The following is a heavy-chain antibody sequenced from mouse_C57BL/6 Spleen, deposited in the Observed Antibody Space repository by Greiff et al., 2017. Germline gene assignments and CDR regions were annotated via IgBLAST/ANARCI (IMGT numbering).Heavy chain of an antibody. Sequence: VQLQQSGAELVRPGASVTLSCKASGYTFTDYEMHWVKQTPVHGLEWIGAIDPETGGTAYNQTVKGKAILTADKSSSTAYMELRSLTSEDSAVYYCTRPTAQAYYFDDWGQGTTLTVSS. CDR3: TRPTAQAYYFDD. D-gene: IGHD3-2*02. V-gene: IGHV1-15*01. J-gene: IGHJ2*01. CDR2: IDPETGGT. CDR1: GYTFTDYE.